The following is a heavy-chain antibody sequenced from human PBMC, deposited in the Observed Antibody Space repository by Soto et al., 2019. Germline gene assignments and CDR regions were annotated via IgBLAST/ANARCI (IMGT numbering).Heavy chain of an antibody. J-gene: IGHJ6*03. D-gene: IGHD4-4*01. V-gene: IGHV1-46*03. Sequence: GASVKVSCKASGYTFTSYYMHWVRQAPGQGLEWMGIINPSGGSTSYAQKFQGRVTMTRDTSTSTVYMELSSLRSEDTAVYYCARDFYSNYPYYYYMDVWGKGTKVTVSS. CDR1: GYTFTSYY. CDR3: ARDFYSNYPYYYYMDV. CDR2: INPSGGST.